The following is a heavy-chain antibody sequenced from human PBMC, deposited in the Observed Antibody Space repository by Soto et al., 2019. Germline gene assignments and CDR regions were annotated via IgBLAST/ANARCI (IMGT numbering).Heavy chain of an antibody. CDR1: GFTFSSYG. V-gene: IGHV3-30*18. Sequence: QVQLVESGGGVVQPGRSLRLSCAASGFTFSSYGTHWVRQAPGKGLEWVAVISYDGSNKYYADSVKGRFTISRDNSKNTLYLQMNSLRAEDTAVYYCAKEEGAFDYWGQGTLVTVSS. CDR2: ISYDGSNK. J-gene: IGHJ4*02. CDR3: AKEEGAFDY.